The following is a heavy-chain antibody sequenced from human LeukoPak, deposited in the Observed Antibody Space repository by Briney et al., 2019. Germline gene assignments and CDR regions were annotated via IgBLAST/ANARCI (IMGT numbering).Heavy chain of an antibody. Sequence: MSSETLSLTCTVSGGSISSGGYYWSWIRQHPGKGLEWIGYIYYSGSTYYNPSLKSRVTISVDTSKNQFSLKLSSVTAADTAVYYCAGGRRMIGSDAFDIWGQGTMVTVSS. CDR3: AGGRRMIGSDAFDI. CDR1: GGSISSGGYY. J-gene: IGHJ3*02. D-gene: IGHD3-10*02. CDR2: IYYSGST. V-gene: IGHV4-31*03.